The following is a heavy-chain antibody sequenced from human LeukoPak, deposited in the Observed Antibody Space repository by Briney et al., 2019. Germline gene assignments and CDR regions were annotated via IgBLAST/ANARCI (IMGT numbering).Heavy chain of an antibody. D-gene: IGHD3-22*01. CDR3: AKDFAPSSITMIVVVIGYYFDY. Sequence: GGSLRLSCAASGFTFSSYAMSWVRQAPGKGLGWVSAISGSGGSTYYADSVKGRFTISRDNSKNTLYLQMNSLRAEDTAVYYCAKDFAPSSITMIVVVIGYYFDYWGQGTLVTVSS. J-gene: IGHJ4*02. CDR1: GFTFSSYA. CDR2: ISGSGGST. V-gene: IGHV3-23*01.